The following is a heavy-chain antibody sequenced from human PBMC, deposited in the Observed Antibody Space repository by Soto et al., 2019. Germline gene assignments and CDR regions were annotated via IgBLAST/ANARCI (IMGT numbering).Heavy chain of an antibody. J-gene: IGHJ2*01. V-gene: IGHV4-61*03. CDR2: IFYTGVT. Sequence: QVQLQESGPGLVKPSETLSLTGSVSGGSVSNASFYWTWIRQAPGTGLEYLGYIFYTGVTNYNHSLSSQVTISLDTSKHPSYLKLTSMTAADTAVYYCVRVFDSSWYVDLWGRGTLVNVSS. D-gene: IGHD3-22*01. CDR3: VRVFDSSWYVDL. CDR1: GGSVSNASFY.